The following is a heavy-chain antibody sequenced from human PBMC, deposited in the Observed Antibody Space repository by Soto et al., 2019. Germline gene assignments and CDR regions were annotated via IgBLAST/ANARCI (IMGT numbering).Heavy chain of an antibody. CDR1: GYTFTSYA. CDR2: INAGNGNT. CDR3: AVYCSGGSCFPEYFQH. D-gene: IGHD2-15*01. Sequence: QVQLVQSGAEVKKPGASVKVSCKASGYTFTSYAMHWVRQAPGQRLEWMGWINAGNGNTKYSQKFQGRVTITRDTSASTAYMELSSLRSEDTAVYYCAVYCSGGSCFPEYFQHWGQGTLVTVSS. V-gene: IGHV1-3*01. J-gene: IGHJ1*01.